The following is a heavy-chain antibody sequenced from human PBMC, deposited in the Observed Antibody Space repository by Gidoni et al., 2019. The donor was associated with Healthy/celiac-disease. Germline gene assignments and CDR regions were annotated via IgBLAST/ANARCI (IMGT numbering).Heavy chain of an antibody. Sequence: QVQLLQSGAEVKKPGSSVQVSCKASGGTFSSSAISWVRQAPGQGIEWMGGIIPIFGTANYAQKCQGRVTITADESTSTAYMELSSLRSEDTAVYYCARRTSYRGFDYWGQGTLVTVSS. CDR1: GGTFSSSA. V-gene: IGHV1-69*01. D-gene: IGHD3-10*01. CDR3: ARRTSYRGFDY. CDR2: IIPIFGTA. J-gene: IGHJ4*02.